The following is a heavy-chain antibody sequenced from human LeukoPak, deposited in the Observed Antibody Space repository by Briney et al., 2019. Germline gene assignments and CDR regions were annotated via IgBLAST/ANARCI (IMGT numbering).Heavy chain of an antibody. J-gene: IGHJ4*02. CDR1: GFIFSSYG. D-gene: IGHD2-2*01. Sequence: GGSLRLSCAASGFIFSSYGIHWVRQAPSKGPEWVAFIRYDGSNKYYADSVKGRFTISRDNSKNTLYLQMNSLRAEDTAVYFCAKDRAATAATGGDYWGQGTPVTVSS. CDR2: IRYDGSNK. V-gene: IGHV3-30*02. CDR3: AKDRAATAATGGDY.